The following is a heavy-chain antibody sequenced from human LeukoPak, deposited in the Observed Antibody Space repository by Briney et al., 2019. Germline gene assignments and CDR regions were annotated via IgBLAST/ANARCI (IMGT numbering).Heavy chain of an antibody. V-gene: IGHV3-74*01. CDR2: INSDGSSI. CDR1: GFTFSSHW. J-gene: IGHJ4*02. Sequence: SGGSLRLSCAASGFTFSSHWMHWVRQAPGKGLVWVSRINSDGSSISYADSVKGRFTISRDNAKNTLYLQMNSLRAEDTAIYYCARSIPYGTTWYGRSDYWGQGTLVTVSS. D-gene: IGHD6-13*01. CDR3: ARSIPYGTTWYGRSDY.